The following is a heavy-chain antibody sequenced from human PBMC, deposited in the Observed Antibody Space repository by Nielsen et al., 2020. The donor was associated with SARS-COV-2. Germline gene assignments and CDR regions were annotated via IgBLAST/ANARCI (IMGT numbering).Heavy chain of an antibody. J-gene: IGHJ6*03. D-gene: IGHD2-2*02. CDR1: GGSVSSNYW. V-gene: IGHV4-4*02. CDR2: VSHSGCT. CDR3: ARGHLVVVPSPILGLGPFFYSFYLDV. Sequence: SETLSLTCAVSGGSVSSNYWCTWLRQSPGKGLEWIGEVSHSGCTNYSPSLKSRVTLSMDKSRRQFSLKLASVSAEDTAVYFCARGHLVVVPSPILGLGPFFYSFYLDVWGNGTTVIVSS.